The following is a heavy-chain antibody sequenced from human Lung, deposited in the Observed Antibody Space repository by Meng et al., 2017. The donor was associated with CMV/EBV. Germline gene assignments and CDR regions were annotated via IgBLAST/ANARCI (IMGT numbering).Heavy chain of an antibody. Sequence: SLKISCAASGFTFDDYAMSWVRQAPGKGLEWVSGISWNSGSIGYADSVKGRFTISRDNAKNSLYLQMNSLRAEDTALYYCSKNVSGVRTTGTFAYWGQGTLVTVSS. D-gene: IGHD4-11*01. J-gene: IGHJ4*02. CDR1: GFTFDDYA. CDR2: ISWNSGSI. V-gene: IGHV3-9*01. CDR3: SKNVSGVRTTGTFAY.